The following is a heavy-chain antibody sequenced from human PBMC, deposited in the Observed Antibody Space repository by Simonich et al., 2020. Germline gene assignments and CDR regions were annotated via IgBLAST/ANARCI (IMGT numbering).Heavy chain of an antibody. D-gene: IGHD3-10*01. CDR1: GFTFSSYW. Sequence: EVQLVESGGGLVQPGGSLRLSCAASGFTFSSYWMSWVRQAPGKGLEWVEKIRQDESEKYYVDSVKGRFTISRDNAKNSLYLQMNSLRAEDTAVYYCARDREVYGSGSYYNYWGQGTLVTVSS. CDR3: ARDREVYGSGSYYNY. CDR2: IRQDESEK. J-gene: IGHJ4*02. V-gene: IGHV3-7*01.